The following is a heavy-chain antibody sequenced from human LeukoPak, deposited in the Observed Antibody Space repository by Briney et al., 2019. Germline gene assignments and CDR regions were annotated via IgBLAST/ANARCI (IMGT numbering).Heavy chain of an antibody. CDR1: GGSFSGYY. D-gene: IGHD2-21*02. Sequence: SETLSLTCAVYGGSFSGYYWSWIRQPPGKGLEWIGEINHSGSTNYNPSLKSRVTISVDTSKNQFSLKLSSVTAADTAVYYCARGPHRRMSIVVVTYPDAVDPWGQGTLVTVSS. J-gene: IGHJ5*02. CDR2: INHSGST. V-gene: IGHV4-34*01. CDR3: ARGPHRRMSIVVVTYPDAVDP.